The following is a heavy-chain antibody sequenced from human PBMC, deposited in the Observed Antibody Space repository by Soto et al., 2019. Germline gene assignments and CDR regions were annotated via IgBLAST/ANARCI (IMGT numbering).Heavy chain of an antibody. J-gene: IGHJ6*02. CDR3: ATDGAKFYGMDV. D-gene: IGHD3-16*01. CDR1: GLTFSNYW. Sequence: GGSLRLSCAASGLTFSNYWMNWVRHAPGKGLEWVANIKQDGSAKYYLDSVKGRFTISRDNAKNSLYLQMNSLRADDTAVYYCATDGAKFYGMDVWGHGTTVTVSS. CDR2: IKQDGSAK. V-gene: IGHV3-7*03.